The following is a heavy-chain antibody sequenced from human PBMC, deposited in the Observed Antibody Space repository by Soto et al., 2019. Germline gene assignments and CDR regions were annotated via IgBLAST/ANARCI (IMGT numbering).Heavy chain of an antibody. CDR3: ARQRLWGTSGYYYFEN. J-gene: IGHJ4*02. Sequence: GESLKSSCCSSGHIFSNDCNGLVLQMPGKGLEWMGIIYPGDSDTRYSPSFQGQVTITVDKSINTAYLQWSRLKASDTAIYYCARQRLWGTSGYYYFENWGPGTLVPVSS. CDR1: GHIFSNDC. D-gene: IGHD3-22*01. V-gene: IGHV5-51*01. CDR2: IYPGDSDT.